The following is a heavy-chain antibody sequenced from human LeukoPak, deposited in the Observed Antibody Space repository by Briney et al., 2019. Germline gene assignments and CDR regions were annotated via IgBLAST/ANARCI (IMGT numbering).Heavy chain of an antibody. V-gene: IGHV3-21*01. D-gene: IGHD2-2*02. CDR1: GVTFSSYS. CDR2: ISSSSSCR. CDR3: ARDPLYPDY. Sequence: PGGSLRLSCAASGVTFSSYSRNWGRQAPGKGLEWVSSISSSSSCRYYADSVKGRFTIYRDNAQNSLYLHMHSLSAEDTAVYYCARDPLYPDYWGKGTLVTVSS. J-gene: IGHJ4*02.